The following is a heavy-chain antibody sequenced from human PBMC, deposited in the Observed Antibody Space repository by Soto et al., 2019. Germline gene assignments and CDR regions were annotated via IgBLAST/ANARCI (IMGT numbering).Heavy chain of an antibody. D-gene: IGHD2-2*01. J-gene: IGHJ6*02. CDR1: GFTFSSYA. Sequence: LRLSCAASGFTFSSYAMSWVRQSPGKGLEWVSAISGSGGSTYYADSVKGRFTISRDNSKNTLYLQMNSLRAEDTAVYYCVKDIVVVPAAPRMDVWGQGTTVTVSS. CDR2: ISGSGGST. CDR3: VKDIVVVPAAPRMDV. V-gene: IGHV3-23*01.